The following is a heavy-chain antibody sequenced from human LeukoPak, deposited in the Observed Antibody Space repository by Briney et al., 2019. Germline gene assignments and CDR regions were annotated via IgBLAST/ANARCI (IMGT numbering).Heavy chain of an antibody. J-gene: IGHJ4*02. D-gene: IGHD3-10*01. CDR3: AKDQRAYYYGSGSYHVDY. V-gene: IGHV3-23*01. Sequence: GGSLRLSCAASGFTFSNYGMSWVRQPPGKGLEWVSVISGSGHSTYYADSVKGRFTLSRHNSQNTLYLQLTSLRVDDTAVYYCAKDQRAYYYGSGSYHVDYWGQGTLVTVSS. CDR1: GFTFSNYG. CDR2: ISGSGHST.